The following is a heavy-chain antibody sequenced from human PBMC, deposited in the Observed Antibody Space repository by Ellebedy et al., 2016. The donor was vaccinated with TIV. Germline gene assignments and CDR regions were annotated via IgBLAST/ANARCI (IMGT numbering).Heavy chain of an antibody. D-gene: IGHD5-18*01. J-gene: IGHJ4*02. CDR3: ARDISGYSYGYSFDY. Sequence: GGSLRLSXAASGFTFSSYAMHWVRQAPGKGLEWVAVISYDGSNKYYADSVKGRFTISRDNSKNTLYLQMNSLRAEDTAVYYCARDISGYSYGYSFDYWGQGTLVTVSS. CDR1: GFTFSSYA. V-gene: IGHV3-30-3*01. CDR2: ISYDGSNK.